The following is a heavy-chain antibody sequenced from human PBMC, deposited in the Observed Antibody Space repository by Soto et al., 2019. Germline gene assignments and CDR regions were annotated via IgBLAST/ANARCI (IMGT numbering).Heavy chain of an antibody. Sequence: SVKVSCKASGGTFSSYAISWVRQAPGQGLEWMGGIIPIFGTANYAQKFQGRVTITADESTSTAYMELSSLRSEDTAVYYCARAMVVVVVAATAAFDIWGQGTMVTVSS. D-gene: IGHD2-15*01. J-gene: IGHJ3*02. CDR1: GGTFSSYA. CDR3: ARAMVVVVVAATAAFDI. CDR2: IIPIFGTA. V-gene: IGHV1-69*13.